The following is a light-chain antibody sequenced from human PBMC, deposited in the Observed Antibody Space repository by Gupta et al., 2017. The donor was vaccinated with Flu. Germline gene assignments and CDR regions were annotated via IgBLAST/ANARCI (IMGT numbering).Light chain of an antibody. Sequence: IVMTQSPSSLPFTLREPASISCRSSHSLLHSNEYVDLVWYLQKPGHSPLLVIYLDSTPAADGPDRICGGGWGRDFSPQIDRGEAADDGVNYFMQEEEGSRTFGQGTKVEIK. V-gene: IGKV2-28*01. CDR2: LDS. CDR3: MQEEEGSRT. CDR1: HSLLHSNEYVD. J-gene: IGKJ1*01.